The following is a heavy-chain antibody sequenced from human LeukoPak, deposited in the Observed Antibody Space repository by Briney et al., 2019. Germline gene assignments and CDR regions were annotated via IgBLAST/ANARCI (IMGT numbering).Heavy chain of an antibody. Sequence: SETLSLTCTVSGGSISSYYWSWIRQPPGKGLEWIGYIYYSGSTNYNPSLKSRVTISVDTSKGQFSLKLRFVTAADTAVYYCARDGRATVVTPERAFDIWGQGTMVTVSS. CDR1: GGSISSYY. J-gene: IGHJ3*02. D-gene: IGHD4-23*01. CDR3: ARDGRATVVTPERAFDI. CDR2: IYYSGST. V-gene: IGHV4-59*01.